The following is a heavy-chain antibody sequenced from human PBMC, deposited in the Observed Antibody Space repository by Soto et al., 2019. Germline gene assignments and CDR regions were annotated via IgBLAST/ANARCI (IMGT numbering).Heavy chain of an antibody. CDR1: GFTFSSYS. CDR2: ISSSSSTI. CDR3: ARAGHYDILTGPTERYYFDY. D-gene: IGHD3-9*01. J-gene: IGHJ4*02. V-gene: IGHV3-48*02. Sequence: GESLKISCAASGFTFSSYSMNWVRQAPGKGLEWVSYISSSSSTIYYADSVKGRFTISRDNAKNSLYLQMNSLRDEDTAVYYCARAGHYDILTGPTERYYFDYWGQGTLVTVSS.